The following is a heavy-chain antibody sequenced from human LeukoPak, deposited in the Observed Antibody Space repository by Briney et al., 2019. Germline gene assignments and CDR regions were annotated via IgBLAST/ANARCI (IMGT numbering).Heavy chain of an antibody. D-gene: IGHD1-1*01. CDR3: ARDRCWNDGLGCEYFQH. V-gene: IGHV3-21*01. CDR1: GFTFSSYS. J-gene: IGHJ1*01. CDR2: ISSSSSYI. Sequence: PGGSLRLSCAASGFTFSSYSMNWVRQAPGKGLEWVSSISSSSSYIYYADSVKGRFTISRDNAKNSLYLQMNSLRAEDTAVYYCARDRCWNDGLGCEYFQHWGQGTLVTVSS.